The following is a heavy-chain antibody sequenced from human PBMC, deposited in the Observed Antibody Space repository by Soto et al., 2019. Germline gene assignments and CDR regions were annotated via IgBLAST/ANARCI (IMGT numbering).Heavy chain of an antibody. V-gene: IGHV3-23*01. CDR1: GFTFSSYA. CDR2: VSIGGST. J-gene: IGHJ4*02. CDR3: AKRRGAGGHFDY. Sequence: GGSLSLSCAASGFTFSSYAMGWVRQGQGKGLEWVAVVSIGGSTHYADSVRGRFTISRDNSKNTLSLQMNSLTAEDTAVYFCAKRRGAGGHFDYWGQGALVTVSS. D-gene: IGHD2-15*01.